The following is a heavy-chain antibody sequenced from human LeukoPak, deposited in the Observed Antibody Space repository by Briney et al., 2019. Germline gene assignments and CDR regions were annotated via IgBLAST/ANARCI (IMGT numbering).Heavy chain of an antibody. CDR1: GFTFSSSA. D-gene: IGHD1-26*01. CDR2: IKQDGSEK. V-gene: IGHV3-7*03. CDR3: ARGQGANNFGY. J-gene: IGHJ4*02. Sequence: GGSLRLSCPASGFTFSSSAMNWVRQAPGKGLEWVANIKQDGSEKYYVDSVKGRFTISRDNAKNSLYLQMNSLRAEDTAVYYCARGQGANNFGYWGQGTLVTVSS.